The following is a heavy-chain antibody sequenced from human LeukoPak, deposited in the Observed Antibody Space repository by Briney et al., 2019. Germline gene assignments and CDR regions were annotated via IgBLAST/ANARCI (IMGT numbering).Heavy chain of an antibody. D-gene: IGHD6-19*01. CDR1: VFTFSSYW. Sequence: GGSLRLSCAASVFTFSSYWMTWVRQAPGKGLEWVANIKQDGSEKYYVDSVKGRFTISRDNAQNSLYLQMDSLRAEDTAVYYCARAGSGWSRTFDYWGQGTLVTVSS. J-gene: IGHJ4*02. CDR3: ARAGSGWSRTFDY. V-gene: IGHV3-7*01. CDR2: IKQDGSEK.